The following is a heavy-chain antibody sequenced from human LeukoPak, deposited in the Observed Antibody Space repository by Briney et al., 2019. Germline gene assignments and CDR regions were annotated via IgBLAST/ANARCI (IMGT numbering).Heavy chain of an antibody. V-gene: IGHV5-51*01. CDR1: WYRFTSYL. J-gene: IGHJ4*02. D-gene: IGHD4-23*01. CDR3: ARQRGTTVAPFDY. Sequence: GALKISCKGFWYRFTSYLIGWGGQNPRERPGWMGIIYPGDSDTRYNPSFQGQVTISADESISTAYLQWNSLKASDTAMYYCARQRGTTVAPFDYWGQGTLVTVSS. CDR2: IYPGDSDT.